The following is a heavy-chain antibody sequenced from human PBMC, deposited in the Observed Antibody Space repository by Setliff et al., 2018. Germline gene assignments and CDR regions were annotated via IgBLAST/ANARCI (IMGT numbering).Heavy chain of an antibody. CDR1: GGTFSSYA. CDR2: IIPILGIA. J-gene: IGHJ4*02. D-gene: IGHD4-4*01. Sequence: SVKVSCKASGGTFSSYAISWVRQAPGQGLEWMGGIIPILGIANYTQKFQGRVTITADKSTSTAYMELSSLRSEDTAVYYCARGDFHGVTNLWGQGTLVTVSS. V-gene: IGHV1-69*10. CDR3: ARGDFHGVTNL.